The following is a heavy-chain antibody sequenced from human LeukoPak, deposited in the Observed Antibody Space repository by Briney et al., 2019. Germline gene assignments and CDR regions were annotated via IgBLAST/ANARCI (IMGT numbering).Heavy chain of an antibody. J-gene: IGHJ4*02. Sequence: GGSLRLSCAASGFTFSNYAMSWVRQAPGKGLEWVSAISISGGNTYYADSVKGRFTVSRDNSKNTLYLQMNSLRAEDTAVYYCAKCPTAYCSGGSCYADYWAREPWSPSPQ. CDR1: GFTFSNYA. V-gene: IGHV3-23*01. CDR2: ISISGGNT. CDR3: AKCPTAYCSGGSCYADY. D-gene: IGHD2-15*01.